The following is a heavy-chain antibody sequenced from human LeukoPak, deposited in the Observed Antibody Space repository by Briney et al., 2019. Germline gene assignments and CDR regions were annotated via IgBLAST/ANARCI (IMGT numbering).Heavy chain of an antibody. V-gene: IGHV3-48*03. J-gene: IGHJ4*02. Sequence: GGSLRLSCAASGFTFSSYEMNWVRQAPGKGLEWVSYISSRGSTIYYADSVKGRFTISRDNAKNSLYLQMNSLRAEDTAVYYCAREACSGGSCYSGYSDYWGQGTLVTVSS. CDR2: ISSRGSTI. CDR1: GFTFSSYE. CDR3: AREACSGGSCYSGYSDY. D-gene: IGHD2-15*01.